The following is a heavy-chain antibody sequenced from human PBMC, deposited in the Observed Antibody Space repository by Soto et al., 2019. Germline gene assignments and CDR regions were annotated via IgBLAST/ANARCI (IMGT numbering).Heavy chain of an antibody. CDR1: GYSFTSYW. CDR3: ARQRGIAARARYGMDV. CDR2: IDPSDSYT. J-gene: IGHJ6*02. V-gene: IGHV5-10-1*01. D-gene: IGHD6-13*01. Sequence: GESLKISCKGSGYSFTSYWISWVRQMPGKGLEWMGRIDPSDSYTNYSPSFQGHVTILADKSISTAYLQWSSLKASDTAMYYCARQRGIAARARYGMDVWGQGTTVTVSS.